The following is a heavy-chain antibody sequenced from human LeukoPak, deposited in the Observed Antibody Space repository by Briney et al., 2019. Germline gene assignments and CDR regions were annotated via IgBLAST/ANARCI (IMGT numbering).Heavy chain of an antibody. J-gene: IGHJ4*02. CDR3: ARGVYYDSSGYVDS. CDR1: GYTFTSHA. Sequence: ASVKVSCKASGYTFTSHAISWVRQAPGQGLEWMGWISAYNGNTNYAQKLQGRVTMTTDTSTSTAYMELRSLRSDDTAVYYCARGVYYDSSGYVDSWGQGTLVTVSS. D-gene: IGHD3-22*01. CDR2: ISAYNGNT. V-gene: IGHV1-18*01.